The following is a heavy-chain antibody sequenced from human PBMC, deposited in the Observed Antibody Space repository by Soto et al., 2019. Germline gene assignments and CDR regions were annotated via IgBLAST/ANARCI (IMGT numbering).Heavy chain of an antibody. Sequence: QVHLVESGGGVVQPGRSPRLSCVASGFTFSNYGMHWVRQAPGKGLEWVAVISYDGSNKYYADSVKGRFTISRDNSNNTLYLQMTSLRTEDTALYYCAKLDEGGLQYSYYAMDVWGQGTTVTVSS. CDR3: AKLDEGGLQYSYYAMDV. CDR2: ISYDGSNK. V-gene: IGHV3-30*18. CDR1: GFTFSNYG. D-gene: IGHD2-15*01. J-gene: IGHJ6*02.